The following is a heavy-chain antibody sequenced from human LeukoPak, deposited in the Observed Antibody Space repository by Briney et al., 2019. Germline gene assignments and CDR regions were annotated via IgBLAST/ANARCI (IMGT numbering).Heavy chain of an antibody. Sequence: SETLSLTCIVSSYSISSGYYWGWIRQPPGKGLKWIGSIYHSGSTYYNPSLKSRVTISVDTSKNQFSLKLSSVTAADTAVYHCARGFGYCTNGVCYNWFDPWGQGTLVTVSS. J-gene: IGHJ5*02. CDR1: SYSISSGYY. D-gene: IGHD2-8*01. V-gene: IGHV4-38-2*02. CDR3: ARGFGYCTNGVCYNWFDP. CDR2: IYHSGST.